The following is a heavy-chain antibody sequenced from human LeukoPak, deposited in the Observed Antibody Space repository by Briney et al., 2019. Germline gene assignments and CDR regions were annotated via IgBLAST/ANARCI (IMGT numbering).Heavy chain of an antibody. D-gene: IGHD1-20*01. J-gene: IGHJ3*02. Sequence: GGSLRLSCAASGFTFSSYSMNWVRQAPGKGLEWVSYISSSSSSTIYYADSVKGRFTISRDNAKNSLYLQMNSLRAEDTAVYYCASLVHNWDDAFDIWGQGTMVTVSS. CDR3: ASLVHNWDDAFDI. V-gene: IGHV3-48*01. CDR2: ISSSSSSTI. CDR1: GFTFSSYS.